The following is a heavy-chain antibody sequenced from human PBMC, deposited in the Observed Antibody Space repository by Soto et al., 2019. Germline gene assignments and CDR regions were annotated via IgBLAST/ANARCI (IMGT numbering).Heavy chain of an antibody. D-gene: IGHD3-22*01. V-gene: IGHV1-24*01. CDR2: FDPEDGET. CDR3: ATGQVVVISLSRGMDV. CDR1: GYTLTELS. Sequence: ASVKVSCKVSGYTLTELSMHWVRQAPGKGLEWMGGFDPEDGETIYAQKFQGRVTMTEDTSTDTAYMELSSLRSEDTAVYYCATGQVVVISLSRGMDVWGQGTTVTVSS. J-gene: IGHJ6*02.